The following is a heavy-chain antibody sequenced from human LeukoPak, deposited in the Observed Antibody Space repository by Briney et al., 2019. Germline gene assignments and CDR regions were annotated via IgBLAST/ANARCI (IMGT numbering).Heavy chain of an antibody. Sequence: KPSETLSLTCTVSGGSISSYYWSWIRQPPGKGLEWIGSIFYSGSTYYNPSLNSRVTISIDTSKNQFSLRLSSVTAADTAVYYCARQMNTVTADYWGQGTLVTVSS. CDR2: IFYSGST. CDR3: ARQMNTVTADY. CDR1: GGSISSYY. V-gene: IGHV4-39*01. D-gene: IGHD4-17*01. J-gene: IGHJ4*02.